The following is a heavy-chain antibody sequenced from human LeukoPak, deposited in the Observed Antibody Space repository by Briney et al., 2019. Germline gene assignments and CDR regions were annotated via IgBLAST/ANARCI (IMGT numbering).Heavy chain of an antibody. Sequence: GGSLRLSCAASGFTFSSYSMNWVPQAPGKGLEWVSSISSSSSYIYYADSVKGRFTISRDNAKNSLYLQMNSLRAEDTAVYYCARDHGSSWYARPGYFDYWGQGTLVTVSS. CDR1: GFTFSSYS. CDR3: ARDHGSSWYARPGYFDY. J-gene: IGHJ4*02. V-gene: IGHV3-21*01. CDR2: ISSSSSYI. D-gene: IGHD6-13*01.